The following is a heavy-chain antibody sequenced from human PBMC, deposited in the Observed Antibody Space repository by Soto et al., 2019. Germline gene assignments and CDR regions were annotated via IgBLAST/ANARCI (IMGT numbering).Heavy chain of an antibody. V-gene: IGHV4-39*01. Sequence: LSLTCSVSGYSVSSSDYYWAWIRQPPGKGLEWIGSMLYSGLTYYNPSLKSRVTLSVDTSTNQFSVRLNSVTASDTAVYYCAPLSVSLSGPYGIHVWGQGTTVTVSS. CDR3: APLSVSLSGPYGIHV. CDR1: GYSVSSSDYY. CDR2: MLYSGLT. J-gene: IGHJ6*02. D-gene: IGHD2-15*01.